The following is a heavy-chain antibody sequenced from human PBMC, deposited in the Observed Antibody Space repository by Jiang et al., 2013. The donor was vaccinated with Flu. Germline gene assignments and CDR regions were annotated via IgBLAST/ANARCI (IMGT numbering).Heavy chain of an antibody. D-gene: IGHD6-19*01. V-gene: IGHV3-23*01. CDR1: GFTFSSYA. CDR3: AKDRELIAVAGWD. Sequence: AASGFTFSSYAMSWVRQAPGKGLEWVSAISGSGGSTYYADSVKGRFTISRDNSKNTLYLQMNSLRAEDTAVYYCAKDRELIAVAGWDWGQGTLVTVSS. J-gene: IGHJ4*02. CDR2: ISGSGGST.